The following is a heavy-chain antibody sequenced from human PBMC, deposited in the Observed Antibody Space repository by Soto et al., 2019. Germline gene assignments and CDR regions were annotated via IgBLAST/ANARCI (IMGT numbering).Heavy chain of an antibody. CDR3: ARDLYGSGDVDF. V-gene: IGHV4-31*03. Sequence: QVQLQESGPGLVKPSQTLSLTCTVSGGSISSGGYYWSWIRQHPGKGLEWIGYIYYSGSTYYNPSLNSRVTISVGPCKNQCSLKLSSVTAADTAVYYCARDLYGSGDVDFWGRGTLVTVSS. CDR2: IYYSGST. CDR1: GGSISSGGYY. J-gene: IGHJ4*02. D-gene: IGHD3-10*01.